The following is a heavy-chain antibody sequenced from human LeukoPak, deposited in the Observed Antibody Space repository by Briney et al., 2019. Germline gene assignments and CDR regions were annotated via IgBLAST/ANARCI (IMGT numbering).Heavy chain of an antibody. D-gene: IGHD2-2*01. CDR3: ARERRPSDCSSTSCYEYFDY. J-gene: IGHJ4*02. V-gene: IGHV1-2*02. CDR2: INPNSGGT. Sequence: GASVKVSFKASGYTSTGYYMHWVRQAPGQGLEWMGWINPNSGGTNYAQNFQGRVTMTRDTSIGTAYMELSRLRSDDTAVYYCARERRPSDCSSTSCYEYFDYWGQGTLVTVSS. CDR1: GYTSTGYY.